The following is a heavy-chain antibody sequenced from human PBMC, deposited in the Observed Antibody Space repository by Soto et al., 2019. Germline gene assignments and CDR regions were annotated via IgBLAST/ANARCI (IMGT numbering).Heavy chain of an antibody. CDR1: GIAFSRYW. CDR2: ISSDGSTT. D-gene: IGHD5-12*01. V-gene: IGHV3-74*01. Sequence: PGGSLRLSCAGSGIAFSRYWIHWVRQAPGKGLVWVSRISSDGSTTTYADSVKGRFTISRDHAKNTLYLQMNSLRAEDTAVYYCARESSGYSSYFDYWGQGT. J-gene: IGHJ4*02. CDR3: ARESSGYSSYFDY.